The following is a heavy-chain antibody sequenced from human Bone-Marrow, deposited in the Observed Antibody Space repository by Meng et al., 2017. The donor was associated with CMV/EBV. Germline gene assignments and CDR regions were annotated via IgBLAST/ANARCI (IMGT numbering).Heavy chain of an antibody. CDR1: GGSFSGYY. V-gene: IGHV4-34*01. J-gene: IGHJ6*02. Sequence: GSLRLSCAVYGGSFSGYYWSWIRQPPGKGLEWIGEINHSGSTNYNPSLKSRVTISVDTSKNQFSLKLSSVTAADTAVYYCARGPMYYYGSGSYYHYYYYYGMDVWGQGPTVTFYS. CDR3: ARGPMYYYGSGSYYHYYYYYGMDV. CDR2: INHSGST. D-gene: IGHD3-10*01.